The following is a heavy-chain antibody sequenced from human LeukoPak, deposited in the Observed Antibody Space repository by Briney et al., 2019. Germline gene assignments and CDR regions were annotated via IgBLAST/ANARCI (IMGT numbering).Heavy chain of an antibody. V-gene: IGHV3-7*01. D-gene: IGHD3-10*01. J-gene: IGHJ4*02. Sequence: GGSLRLSCAASGFTFSSYWMSWVRQAPGKGLEWVANIKQDGSEKYYVDSVKGRFTISRDNAKNSLYLQMNSLRAEDTAVYYCGREPPMVRGVSIDYWGQGTLVTVSS. CDR2: IKQDGSEK. CDR3: GREPPMVRGVSIDY. CDR1: GFTFSSYW.